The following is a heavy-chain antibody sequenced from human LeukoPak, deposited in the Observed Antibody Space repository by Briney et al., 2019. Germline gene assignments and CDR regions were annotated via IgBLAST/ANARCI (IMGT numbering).Heavy chain of an antibody. Sequence: GGSLRLSCAASGFTFSSYSMSWVRQAPGKGLEWVSSISSSSSYIYYADSVKGRFTISRDNAKNSLYLQMNSLRAEDTAVYYCARDLSGYSSSWGIAGWPNWFDPWGQGTLVTVSS. CDR3: ARDLSGYSSSWGIAGWPNWFDP. CDR2: ISSSSSYI. J-gene: IGHJ5*02. CDR1: GFTFSSYS. D-gene: IGHD6-13*01. V-gene: IGHV3-21*01.